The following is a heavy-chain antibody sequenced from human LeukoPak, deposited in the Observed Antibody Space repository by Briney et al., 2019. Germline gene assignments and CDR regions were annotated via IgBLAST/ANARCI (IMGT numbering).Heavy chain of an antibody. CDR2: IYYSGST. V-gene: IGHV4-39*07. Sequence: SETLSLTCTVSGGSISGSSYYWGWIRQPPGKGLEWIGSIYYSGSTYYNPSLKSRVTISVDTSKNQFSLKLNSVTAADTAVYYCARARTTAVTTREYGMDVWGQGTTVTASS. CDR1: GGSISGSSYY. J-gene: IGHJ6*02. CDR3: ARARTTAVTTREYGMDV. D-gene: IGHD4-17*01.